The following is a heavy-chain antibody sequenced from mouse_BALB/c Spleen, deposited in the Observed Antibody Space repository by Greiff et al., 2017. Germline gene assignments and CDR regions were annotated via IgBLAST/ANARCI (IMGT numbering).Heavy chain of an antibody. J-gene: IGHJ3*01. D-gene: IGHD3-1*01. CDR3: ARPARAWFAY. CDR1: GFTFSSFG. CDR2: ISSGSSTI. Sequence: EVKLVESGGGLVQPGGSRKLSCAASGFTFSSFGMHWVRQAPEKGLEWVAYISSGSSTIYYADTVKGRFTISRDNPKNTLFLQMTSLRSEDTAMYYCARPARAWFAYWGQGTLVTVSA. V-gene: IGHV5-17*02.